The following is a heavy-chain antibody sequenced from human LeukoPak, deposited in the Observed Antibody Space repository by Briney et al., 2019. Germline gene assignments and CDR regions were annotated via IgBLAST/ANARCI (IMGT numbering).Heavy chain of an antibody. CDR3: ARRSSSWTSFSWFDP. Sequence: PSETLSLTCTVSGGSISSYYWSWIRQPPGKGLEWIGYIYYSGSTNYNPSLKSRVTMSVDTSKNQFSLKLSSVTAADTAVYYCARRSSSWTSFSWFDPWGQGTLVTVSS. V-gene: IGHV4-59*08. CDR2: IYYSGST. D-gene: IGHD6-13*01. J-gene: IGHJ5*02. CDR1: GGSISSYY.